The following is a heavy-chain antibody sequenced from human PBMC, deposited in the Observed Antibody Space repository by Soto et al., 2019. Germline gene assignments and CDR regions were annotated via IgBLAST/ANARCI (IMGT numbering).Heavy chain of an antibody. J-gene: IGHJ3*01. Sequence: EVQLVESGGDLVQPGGSLRLSCVASGFTFSDYTFNWVRQAPGKGLEWLSYISRSGATMYNANSVKGRFTMSRDTAKNSLFLQRNSLRDEDTAVYYCVRDWTYAFDVWGQGTLVSVSS. CDR1: GFTFSDYT. CDR3: VRDWTYAFDV. V-gene: IGHV3-48*02. CDR2: ISRSGATM. D-gene: IGHD3-3*01.